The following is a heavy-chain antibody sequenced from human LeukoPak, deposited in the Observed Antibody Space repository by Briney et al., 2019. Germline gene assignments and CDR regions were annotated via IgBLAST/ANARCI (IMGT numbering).Heavy chain of an antibody. CDR3: ARHSPMVRGDTLDY. Sequence: ASVKVSCKASGYTFAVYYIHWVRQAPGQGPEWLGWINPNGGGTNYAQKFQGRITMTRDTSITTVYMEVSRLTSDDTAVYYCARHSPMVRGDTLDYWGQGTLVTVSS. D-gene: IGHD3-10*01. J-gene: IGHJ4*02. CDR1: GYTFAVYY. V-gene: IGHV1-2*02. CDR2: INPNGGGT.